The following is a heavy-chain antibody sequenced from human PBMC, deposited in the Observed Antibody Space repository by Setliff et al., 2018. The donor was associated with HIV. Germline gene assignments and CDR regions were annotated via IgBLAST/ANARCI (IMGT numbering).Heavy chain of an antibody. J-gene: IGHJ4*02. D-gene: IGHD7-27*01. CDR1: GYTFTSYG. V-gene: IGHV1-18*01. CDR2: ISAYNGNT. CDR3: ARDRQLTGDLTFDY. Sequence: GASVKVSCKASGYTFTSYGISWVRQAPGQGLEWMGWISAYNGNTNYAQKLQGRVTMTTDTSTSTAYMELRSLRSDDTAVYYCARDRQLTGDLTFDYWGQGTLVTVSS.